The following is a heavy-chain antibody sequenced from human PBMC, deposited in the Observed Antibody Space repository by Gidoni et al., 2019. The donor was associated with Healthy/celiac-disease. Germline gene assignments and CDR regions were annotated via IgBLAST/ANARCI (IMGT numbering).Heavy chain of an antibody. CDR1: GSSFTSYW. CDR2: IYPGELDT. D-gene: IGHD3-22*01. CDR3: ARLYYYDSSGYPPPDY. Sequence: EVQLVQSGAEVKKPGESLKIPCTGSGSSFTSYWIGWVRQRPGKGLEGMGIIYPGELDTRYSPSFQGQVTISADKSISTAYLQWSSLKASDTAMYYCARLYYYDSSGYPPPDYWGQGTLVTVSS. J-gene: IGHJ4*02. V-gene: IGHV5-51*03.